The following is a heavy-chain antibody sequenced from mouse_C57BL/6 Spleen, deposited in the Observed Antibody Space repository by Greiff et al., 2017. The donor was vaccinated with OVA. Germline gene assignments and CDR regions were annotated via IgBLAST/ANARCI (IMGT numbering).Heavy chain of an antibody. J-gene: IGHJ2*01. CDR2: INPSNGST. CDR1: GYTFTSYW. D-gene: IGHD5-1*01. V-gene: IGHV1-53*01. Sequence: QVQLQQPGTELVKPGASVKLSCKASGYTFTSYWMHWVKQRPGQGLEWIGNINPSNGSTNYNEKFKSKATLTVDKSSSTAYMQLRSLTSEDSAVYYCARLPIRDYFDYWGQGTTLTVSS. CDR3: ARLPIRDYFDY.